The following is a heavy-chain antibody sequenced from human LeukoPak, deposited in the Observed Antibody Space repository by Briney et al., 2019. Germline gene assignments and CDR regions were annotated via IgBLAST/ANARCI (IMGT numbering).Heavy chain of an antibody. CDR1: GFTFSSYG. Sequence: GGSLRLSCAASGFTFSSYGVHWVRQAPGKGLEWVAVIWYDGGNKYYADSVKGRFTISRDNYKNTLYLQMNSLRAEDTAVYYCARDFADTDDAFDIWGQGTMVTVSS. CDR3: ARDFADTDDAFDI. CDR2: IWYDGGNK. D-gene: IGHD5-18*01. J-gene: IGHJ3*02. V-gene: IGHV3-33*01.